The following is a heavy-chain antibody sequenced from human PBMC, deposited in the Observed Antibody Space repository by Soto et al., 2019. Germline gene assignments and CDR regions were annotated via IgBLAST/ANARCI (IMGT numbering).Heavy chain of an antibody. CDR2: IIPIFGTV. J-gene: IGHJ6*02. V-gene: IGHV1-69*12. D-gene: IGHD6-19*01. Sequence: QVQLLQSGAEVKKPGSSVRVSCEASGGTFRTYAISWVRKAPGRGLEWMGEIIPIFGTVNYAQKFQGRVTITADESTTTVYMDLRSLRSEDTAVYYCAKGAVAGTPTSYYYYGMDVWGHVTTVTVSS. CDR3: AKGAVAGTPTSYYYYGMDV. CDR1: GGTFRTYA.